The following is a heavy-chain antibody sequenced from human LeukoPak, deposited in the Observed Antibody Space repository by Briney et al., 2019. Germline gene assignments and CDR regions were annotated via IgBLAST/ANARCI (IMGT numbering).Heavy chain of an antibody. Sequence: GRSLRLSCAASGFTFSSYSMNWVRQAPGKGLEWVSYISSSSSTIYYADSVKGRFTISRDNAKNSLYLQMNSLRAEDTAVYYCARDSRRSVYSRKAILFDYWGQGTLVTVSS. CDR1: GFTFSSYS. J-gene: IGHJ4*02. CDR2: ISSSSSTI. D-gene: IGHD1-14*01. CDR3: ARDSRRSVYSRKAILFDY. V-gene: IGHV3-48*01.